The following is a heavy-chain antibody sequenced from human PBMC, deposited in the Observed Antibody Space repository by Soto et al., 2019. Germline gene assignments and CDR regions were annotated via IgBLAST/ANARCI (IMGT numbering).Heavy chain of an antibody. D-gene: IGHD2-2*01. CDR1: GVTFSSYT. CDR2: IIPILGIA. V-gene: IGHV1-69*02. Sequence: AASVKVSCKASGVTFSSYTISSVRQAPGQGLEWMGRIIPILGIANYAQKFQGRVTITADKSTSTAYMELSSLRSEDTAVYYCARGDYCSSTSCYGPYNWFDPWGQGTLVNVSS. J-gene: IGHJ5*02. CDR3: ARGDYCSSTSCYGPYNWFDP.